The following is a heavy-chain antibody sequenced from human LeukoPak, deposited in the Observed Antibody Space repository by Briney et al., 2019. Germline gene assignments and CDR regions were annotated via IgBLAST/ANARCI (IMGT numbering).Heavy chain of an antibody. CDR3: AKRLAMTGTYHFDY. CDR1: GFTFSTFG. CDR2: IPASGGNT. Sequence: GGSLRLSCAASGFTFSTFGMRWVRQAPGKGLEWVSTIPASGGNTFYADSVKGRFTISRDNSKNTLYLQMNSLRAEDTAVHYCAKRLAMTGTYHFDYWGQGTLVTVSS. V-gene: IGHV3-23*01. J-gene: IGHJ4*02. D-gene: IGHD6-19*01.